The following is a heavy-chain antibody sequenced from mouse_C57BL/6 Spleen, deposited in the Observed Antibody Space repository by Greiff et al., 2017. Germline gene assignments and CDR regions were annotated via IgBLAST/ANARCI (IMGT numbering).Heavy chain of an antibody. CDR1: GYTFTDYE. CDR2: IDPETGGT. Sequence: QVQLQQSGAELVRPGASVTLSCKASGYTFTDYEMHWVKQTPVHGLEWIGAIDPETGGTAYNQKFKGKAILTADKSSSTAYMELRSLTSEDSAVYYGTTYDYDGAMDYWGQGTSVTVSS. J-gene: IGHJ4*01. V-gene: IGHV1-15*01. CDR3: TTYDYDGAMDY. D-gene: IGHD2-4*01.